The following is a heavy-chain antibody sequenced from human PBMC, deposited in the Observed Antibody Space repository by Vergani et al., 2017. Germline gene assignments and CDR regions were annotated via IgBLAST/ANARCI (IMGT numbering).Heavy chain of an antibody. J-gene: IGHJ4*02. CDR2: INPSGGST. CDR3: ARDRRDGSQDY. D-gene: IGHD5-24*01. CDR1: GYTFTSYY. V-gene: IGHV1-46*01. Sequence: QVQLVQSGAEVKKPGASVKVSCKASGYTFTSYYMHWVRQAPGQGLEWMGIINPSGGSTSYAQKFQGRVTMTRETSTSTVYMEVSSLRSEDTAVYYCARDRRDGSQDYWGQGPLVTVSS.